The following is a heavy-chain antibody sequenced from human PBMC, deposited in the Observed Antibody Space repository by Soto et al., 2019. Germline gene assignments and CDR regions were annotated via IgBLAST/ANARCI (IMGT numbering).Heavy chain of an antibody. CDR1: GFTFSSYG. CDR3: AKKGYTGYDLSHFDY. CDR2: ISYDGTKK. V-gene: IGHV3-30*18. J-gene: IGHJ4*02. Sequence: QVQLVESGGGVVQPGRSLRLSCAASGFTFSSYGMHWVRQAPGKGLEWLAVISYDGTKKYKADSVKGRITISRDNSKNTLYLELNTLRPEDTAVYYCAKKGYTGYDLSHFDYWGQGTLVTVSS. D-gene: IGHD5-12*01.